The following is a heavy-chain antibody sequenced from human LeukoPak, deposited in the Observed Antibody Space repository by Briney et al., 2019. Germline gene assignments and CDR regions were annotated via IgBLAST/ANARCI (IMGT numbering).Heavy chain of an antibody. J-gene: IGHJ6*02. CDR3: ARDGVPGGRDV. CDR2: VDREGSDK. Sequence: GGSLRLSCAPSGFAFSSYWMNWVRQAPGKGLEWVANVDREGSDKNYVDSAKGRFTISRDNAKNSLYLQMNSLRVEDTAVYCCARDGVPGGRDVWGQGTTVTVS. CDR1: GFAFSSYW. D-gene: IGHD3-16*01. V-gene: IGHV3-7*01.